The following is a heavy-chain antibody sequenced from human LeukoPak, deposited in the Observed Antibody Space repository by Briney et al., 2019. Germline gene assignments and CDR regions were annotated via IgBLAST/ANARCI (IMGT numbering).Heavy chain of an antibody. D-gene: IGHD3-9*01. CDR1: GGTFSSYA. J-gene: IGHJ4*02. CDR2: IIPIFGTT. CDR3: ASSPHYDILTGPFDY. Sequence: SVTVSCKASGGTFSSYAISWVRQAPGRGREWVGGIIPIFGTTNYAQRFQGTVTITTDQSTSTAYMELSSLRSEDTAVYYCASSPHYDILTGPFDYWGQGTLVTVSS. V-gene: IGHV1-69*05.